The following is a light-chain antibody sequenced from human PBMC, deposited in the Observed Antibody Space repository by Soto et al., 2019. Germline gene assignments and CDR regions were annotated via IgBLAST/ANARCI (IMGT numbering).Light chain of an antibody. J-gene: IGKJ4*01. CDR3: QQSFTTPLT. CDR1: QSVGRF. CDR2: VAS. V-gene: IGKV1-39*01. Sequence: DIQMTPSPSSLSASVGDRVTITCRASQSVGRFLNWYQQKPGKAPTVLINVASTLRSGVPSRFSGSGSGTDFNLTINSLQPEDFATYFCQQSFTTPLTFGGGTKVEIK.